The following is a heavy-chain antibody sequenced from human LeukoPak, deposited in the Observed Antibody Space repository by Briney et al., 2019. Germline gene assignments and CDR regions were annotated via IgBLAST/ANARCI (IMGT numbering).Heavy chain of an antibody. D-gene: IGHD4-11*01. V-gene: IGHV3-30*18. CDR2: VLSDGSSN. Sequence: PGGSLRLSCAASGFTFSSYGLHWVRQAPGKGLEWVAVVLSDGSSNYYANSEKGRFTISRDNSKNTLYLQMNSLRAGDTAVYYCAKDGPPTVTRGSFDYWGQGTLVTVSS. J-gene: IGHJ4*02. CDR3: AKDGPPTVTRGSFDY. CDR1: GFTFSSYG.